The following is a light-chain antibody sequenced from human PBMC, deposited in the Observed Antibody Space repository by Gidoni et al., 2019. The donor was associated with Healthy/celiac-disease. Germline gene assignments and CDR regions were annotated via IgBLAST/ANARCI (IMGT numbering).Light chain of an antibody. CDR2: DES. J-gene: IGKJ2*01. CDR3: PQSYSTPT. V-gene: IGKV1-39*01. CDR1: QSISSY. Sequence: DIQMNQSPSSLSASVGDRVTITCRASQSISSYLNWYQQKPGKAPKLLIYDESRLQSGVPSRFRGSGSGTAFTLPISSLQPDDFATYYCPQSYSTPTFGQGPKLEIK.